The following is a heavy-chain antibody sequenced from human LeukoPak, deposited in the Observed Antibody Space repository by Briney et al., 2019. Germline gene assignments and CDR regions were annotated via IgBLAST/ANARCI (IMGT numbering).Heavy chain of an antibody. Sequence: SETLSLTCTVSGDSISTYSWIWIRQPPGKGLECIGYISYSGSTNFNPSLQSRVTVSVATSKNQFSLKLNSVTAADTAVYYCAKAMSSAWNFDLWGRGTLVTVSS. D-gene: IGHD3-10*01. CDR3: AKAMSSAWNFDL. CDR2: ISYSGST. V-gene: IGHV4-59*01. J-gene: IGHJ2*01. CDR1: GDSISTYS.